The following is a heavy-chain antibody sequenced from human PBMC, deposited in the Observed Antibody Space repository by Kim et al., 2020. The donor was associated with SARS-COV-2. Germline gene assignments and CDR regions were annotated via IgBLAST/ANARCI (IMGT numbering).Heavy chain of an antibody. CDR2: T. D-gene: IGHD3-16*02. J-gene: IGHJ4*02. V-gene: IGHV4-61*07. CDR3: ARHIRLGELSS. Sequence: TNYNPSLKSRVTISVDTSKNQFSLKLSSVTAADTAVYYCARHIRLGELSSWGQGTLVTVSS.